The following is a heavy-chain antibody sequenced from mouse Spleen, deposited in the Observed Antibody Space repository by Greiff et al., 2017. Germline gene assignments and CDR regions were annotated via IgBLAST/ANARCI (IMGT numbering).Heavy chain of an antibody. Sequence: EVHLVESGGGLVKPGGSLKLSCAASGFTFSSYAMSWVRQTPEKRLEWVASISSGGSTYYPDSVKGRFTISRDNARNILYLQMSSLRSEDTAMYYCARWEVTFDYWGQGTTLTVSS. CDR2: ISSGGST. CDR1: GFTFSSYA. J-gene: IGHJ2*01. D-gene: IGHD2-2*01. CDR3: ARWEVTFDY. V-gene: IGHV5-6-5*01.